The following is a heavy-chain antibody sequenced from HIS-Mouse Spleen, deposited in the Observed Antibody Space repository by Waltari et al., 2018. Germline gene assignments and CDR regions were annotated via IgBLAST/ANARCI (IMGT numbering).Heavy chain of an antibody. CDR2: IYYSGST. V-gene: IGHV4-39*07. Sequence: QLQLQESGPGLVKPSETLSLTCTVSGGSISSSSYYWGWIRQPPGKGLEWIGSIYYSGSTYYNPSLKSRVTISVDTSKNQFSLKLSSVTAADTAVYYCARARWELPFNYWGQGTLVTVSS. CDR3: ARARWELPFNY. D-gene: IGHD1-26*01. J-gene: IGHJ4*02. CDR1: GGSISSSSYY.